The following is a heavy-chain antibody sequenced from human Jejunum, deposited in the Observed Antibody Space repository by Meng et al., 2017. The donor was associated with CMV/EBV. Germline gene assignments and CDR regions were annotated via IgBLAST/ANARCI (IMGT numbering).Heavy chain of an antibody. CDR3: IRGPYGADSWYDY. D-gene: IGHD4-17*01. J-gene: IGHJ4*02. V-gene: IGHV3-30-3*01. CDR2: ISYDGSNK. CDR1: GFAFKNEA. Sequence: GFAFKNEAIHGVRQAPGKGLEWVTLISYDGSNKFYADSVKGRFTISRDNAKSTLYLQMNSLTAEDTAVYYCIRGPYGADSWYDYWGQGTLVTVSS.